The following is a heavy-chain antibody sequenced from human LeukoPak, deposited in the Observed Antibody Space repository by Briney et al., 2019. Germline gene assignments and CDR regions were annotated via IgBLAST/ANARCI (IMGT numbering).Heavy chain of an antibody. V-gene: IGHV3-66*01. CDR3: ARASQWLAFDY. CDR2: IYNGDNT. J-gene: IGHJ4*02. CDR1: GXTVSSNH. D-gene: IGHD6-19*01. Sequence: PGGSLRLSCSASGXTVSSNHMSWVRQAPGKGLEWVSVIYNGDNTNYADSVKGRFTISRDNSKNTLDLQMNSLRAEDTAVYFCARASQWLAFDYWGQGTLVTVSS.